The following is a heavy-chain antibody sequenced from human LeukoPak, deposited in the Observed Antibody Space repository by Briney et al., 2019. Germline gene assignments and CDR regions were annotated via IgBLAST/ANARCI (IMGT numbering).Heavy chain of an antibody. D-gene: IGHD3-10*01. J-gene: IGHJ3*01. Sequence: GGSLRLSRAASGFAFNIYWITWVRQAPGRGREWVANIKKDGSDKRYVDSVRGGFTVSRDKAKSSMYLQMNRLRADDTAVYSCVRLKASAVRDSFDLWGRGTMVTVSS. CDR3: VRLKASAVRDSFDL. CDR1: GFAFNIYW. V-gene: IGHV3-7*01. CDR2: IKKDGSDK.